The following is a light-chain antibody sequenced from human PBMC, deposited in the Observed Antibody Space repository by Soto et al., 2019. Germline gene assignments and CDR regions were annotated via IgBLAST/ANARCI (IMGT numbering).Light chain of an antibody. Sequence: DIQLTQAPSFLSASVGDRVTITCRASQGIDSYLAWYQQKPGKAPNLLIYGASALQSGVPSRFSGSGSGTEFTLTISSLQPEDFATYYCQQLKSYPLTFGGGTKVEIK. CDR2: GAS. J-gene: IGKJ4*01. CDR1: QGIDSY. CDR3: QQLKSYPLT. V-gene: IGKV1-9*01.